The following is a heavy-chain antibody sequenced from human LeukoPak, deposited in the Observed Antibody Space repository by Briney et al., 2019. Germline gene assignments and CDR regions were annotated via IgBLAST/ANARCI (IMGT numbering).Heavy chain of an antibody. Sequence: NPSETLSLTCAVYGGSFSGYYWSWLRQPPGKGLEWIGEINHSGSTNYNPSLKSRVTISVDTSKNQFSLKLSSVTAADTAVYYCARYSSHFDYWGQGTLVTVSS. CDR1: GGSFSGYY. J-gene: IGHJ4*02. CDR3: ARYSSHFDY. D-gene: IGHD2-15*01. V-gene: IGHV4-34*01. CDR2: INHSGST.